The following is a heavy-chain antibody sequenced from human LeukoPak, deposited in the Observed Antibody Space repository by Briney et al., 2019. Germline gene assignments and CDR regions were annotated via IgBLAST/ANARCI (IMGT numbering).Heavy chain of an antibody. V-gene: IGHV4-34*01. Sequence: PPETLSLTCALYGGSLSGDYSSWGRQPPGKGRGWGGEFNHSRNTNYNPSLKSRVTISVDTSKNKFSLKLSSVTAADTAVYYCARLGVLRYFDWLLCFYYFDYWGQGTLVTVSS. CDR1: GGSLSGDY. D-gene: IGHD3-9*01. CDR3: ARLGVLRYFDWLLCFYYFDY. CDR2: FNHSRNT. J-gene: IGHJ4*02.